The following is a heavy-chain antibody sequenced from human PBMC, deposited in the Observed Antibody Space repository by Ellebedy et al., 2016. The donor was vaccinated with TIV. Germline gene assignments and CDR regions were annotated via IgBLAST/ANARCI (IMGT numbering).Heavy chain of an antibody. V-gene: IGHV3-48*04. J-gene: IGHJ4*02. D-gene: IGHD1-1*01. CDR3: ARGRYNWNDAGYFDS. CDR2: IASSSSTI. CDR1: GFTFSSYS. Sequence: GGSLRLSXGASGFTFSSYSMNWLRQAPGKGLEWVSYIASSSSTIYYADSVKGRFTISRDNARSSLYLQLNSLGAEDTAAYYCARGRYNWNDAGYFDSWGQGTLVTVSS.